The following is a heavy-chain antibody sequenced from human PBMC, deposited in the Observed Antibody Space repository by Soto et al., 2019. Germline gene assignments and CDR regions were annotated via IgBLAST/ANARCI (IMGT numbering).Heavy chain of an antibody. CDR2: ISSSGAST. CDR3: AKEWSDARTREKCGLVNY. CDR1: GFTFSSYA. Sequence: EVQLLESGGDLAQPGGSLRLSCAASGFTFSSYAMTWVRQAPGKGLEWVSTISSSGASTYYADSVEGRFTISRDNSKDTLYLQMNSLRAEDTAVYYCAKEWSDARTREKCGLVNYWGQGTLGTVSS. V-gene: IGHV3-23*01. D-gene: IGHD2-8*01. J-gene: IGHJ4*02.